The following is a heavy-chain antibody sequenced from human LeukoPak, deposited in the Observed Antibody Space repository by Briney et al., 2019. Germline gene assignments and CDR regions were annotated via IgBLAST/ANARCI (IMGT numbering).Heavy chain of an antibody. J-gene: IGHJ6*03. Sequence: GGSLRLSCAASGFTFSSYEMNLVRQAPGKGLEWVSYISSSGSTIYYADSVKGRFTISRDNAKNSLYLQMNSLRAEDTAVYYCARAQGPQGDMDVWGKGTTVTVSS. CDR1: GFTFSSYE. CDR3: ARAQGPQGDMDV. V-gene: IGHV3-48*03. CDR2: ISSSGSTI.